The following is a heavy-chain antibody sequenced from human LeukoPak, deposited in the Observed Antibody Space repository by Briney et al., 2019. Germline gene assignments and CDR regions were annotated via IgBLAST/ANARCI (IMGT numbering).Heavy chain of an antibody. CDR1: GFTFDDYA. J-gene: IGHJ4*02. V-gene: IGHV3-21*01. CDR2: ISSSSSYI. Sequence: KSGGSLRLSCAASGFTFDDYAMHWVRQAPGKGLEWVSGISSSSSYIYYADSVKGRFTISRDNAKNSLYLQMNSLRVEDTAVYYCVKDQREAYRSGWSRDFDYWGQGTLVTVSS. D-gene: IGHD6-19*01. CDR3: VKDQREAYRSGWSRDFDY.